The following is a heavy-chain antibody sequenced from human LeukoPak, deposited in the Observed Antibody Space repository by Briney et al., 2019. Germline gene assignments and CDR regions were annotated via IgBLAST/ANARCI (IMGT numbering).Heavy chain of an antibody. CDR1: GGSISSYY. D-gene: IGHD6-13*01. Sequence: SETLSLTCTVSGGSISSYYWSRIRQPPGKGLEWIGYIYYSGSANYNPSLKSRVTISVDTSKNQFSLKLSSVTAADTAVYYCARLAAAGTRWFDPWGQGTLVTVSS. CDR3: ARLAAAGTRWFDP. V-gene: IGHV4-59*01. J-gene: IGHJ5*02. CDR2: IYYSGSA.